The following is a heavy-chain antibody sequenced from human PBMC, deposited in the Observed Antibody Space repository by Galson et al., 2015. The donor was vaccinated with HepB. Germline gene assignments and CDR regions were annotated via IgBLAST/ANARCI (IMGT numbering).Heavy chain of an antibody. D-gene: IGHD3-22*01. Sequence: TLSLTCAVSGGSISSGGYSWSWIRQPPGKGLEWIGYIYHSGSTYYNPSLKSRVTISVDRSKNQFSLKLSSVTAADTAVYYCAGSPREYYYDSSGYYDWGQGTLVTVSS. V-gene: IGHV4-30-2*01. CDR1: GGSISSGGYS. CDR3: AGSPREYYYDSSGYYD. J-gene: IGHJ4*02. CDR2: IYHSGST.